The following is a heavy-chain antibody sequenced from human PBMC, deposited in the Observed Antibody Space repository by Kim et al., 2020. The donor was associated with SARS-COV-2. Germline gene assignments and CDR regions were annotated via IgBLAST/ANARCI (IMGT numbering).Heavy chain of an antibody. CDR3: ANDPVAAAGTIYYYYGMDV. D-gene: IGHD6-13*01. J-gene: IGHJ6*02. Sequence: GGSLRLSCAASGFTFSSYAMSWVRQAPGKGLEWVSAISGSGGSTYYADSVKGRFTISRDNSKNTLYLQMNSLRAEDTAVYYCANDPVAAAGTIYYYYGMDVWGQGTTVTVSS. CDR1: GFTFSSYA. CDR2: ISGSGGST. V-gene: IGHV3-23*01.